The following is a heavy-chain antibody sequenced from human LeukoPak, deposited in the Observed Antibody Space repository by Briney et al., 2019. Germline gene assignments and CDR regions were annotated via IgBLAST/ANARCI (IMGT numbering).Heavy chain of an antibody. CDR3: AKDPMVRGVNFDY. D-gene: IGHD3-10*01. J-gene: IGHJ4*02. CDR1: GFTFSSYG. Sequence: GGSLRLSCAASGFTFSSYGMHWVRQAPGKGLEWVAVISCDGSNKYYADSVKGRLTISRDNSKNTLYLQMNSLRAEDTAVYYCAKDPMVRGVNFDYWGQGTLVTVSS. V-gene: IGHV3-30*18. CDR2: ISCDGSNK.